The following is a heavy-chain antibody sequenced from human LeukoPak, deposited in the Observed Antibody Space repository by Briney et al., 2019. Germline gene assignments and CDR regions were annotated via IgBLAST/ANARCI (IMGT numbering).Heavy chain of an antibody. Sequence: GGSLRLSCAASGFTFSYYTMHWVRQAPGKGPEWVAVISYDGSNKYYADSVKGRFTISRDNSKNTLYLQMNSLGAEDTAVYYCARWPDYGLEYWGQGTLVTVSS. V-gene: IGHV3-30-3*01. J-gene: IGHJ4*02. CDR2: ISYDGSNK. CDR1: GFTFSYYT. D-gene: IGHD4-17*01. CDR3: ARWPDYGLEY.